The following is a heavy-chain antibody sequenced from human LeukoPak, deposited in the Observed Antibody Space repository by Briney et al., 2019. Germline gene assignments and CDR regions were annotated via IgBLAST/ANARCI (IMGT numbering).Heavy chain of an antibody. CDR2: IYYSGST. CDR1: GGSISSYY. V-gene: IGHV4-59*01. D-gene: IGHD3-22*01. CDR3: ARGDGYYSHDAFDI. J-gene: IGHJ3*02. Sequence: PSETLSLTCTVSGGSISSYYWSWIRQPPGKGLEWIGYIYYSGSTNYNPSLKSRVTISVDTSKNQFSLKLSSVTAAGTAVYYCARGDGYYSHDAFDIWGQGTMVTVSS.